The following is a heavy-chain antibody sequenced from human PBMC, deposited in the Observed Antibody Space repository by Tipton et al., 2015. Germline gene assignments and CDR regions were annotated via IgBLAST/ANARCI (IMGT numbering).Heavy chain of an antibody. CDR1: GGTFKSNT. J-gene: IGHJ4*02. Sequence: QLVQSGPEVKKPGSSVKVSCKASGGTFKSNTVTWVRQAPGQGLEWMGWIIAIFGTPKYAQKFQGRVTITADRSTSTVHMELSSLRSEDTAVYYCATGKEVSTTPFHYWGQGTPVTVSS. CDR2: IIAIFGTP. V-gene: IGHV1-69*06. CDR3: ATGKEVSTTPFHY. D-gene: IGHD5-24*01.